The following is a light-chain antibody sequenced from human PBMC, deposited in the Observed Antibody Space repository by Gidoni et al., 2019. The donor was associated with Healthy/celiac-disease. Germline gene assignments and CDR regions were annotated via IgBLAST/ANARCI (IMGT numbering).Light chain of an antibody. Sequence: DIQMTKSPSSLSASVGDRVTITCRASQSISSFLNWYQQKPGKAPKLLIYAASSLQSGVPSGFSGSGSGTDFTLTISSLQPEDFATYYCQQSYSTPYTFGQGTKLEI. CDR3: QQSYSTPYT. J-gene: IGKJ2*01. CDR2: AAS. V-gene: IGKV1-39*01. CDR1: QSISSF.